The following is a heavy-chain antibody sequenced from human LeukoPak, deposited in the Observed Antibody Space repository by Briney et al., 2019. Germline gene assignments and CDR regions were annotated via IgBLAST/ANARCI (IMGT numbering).Heavy chain of an antibody. CDR3: ARGGATRFLYYMDV. CDR1: GYTFSIYG. D-gene: IGHD5-12*01. V-gene: IGHV1-46*01. J-gene: IGHJ6*03. CDR2: INPSGGST. Sequence: ASVTVSCKASGYTFSIYGISWVRQAPGQGLEWMGIINPSGGSTSYAQKFQGRVTMTRDMSTSTVYMELSSLRSEDTAVYYCARGGATRFLYYMDVWGKGTTVTVSS.